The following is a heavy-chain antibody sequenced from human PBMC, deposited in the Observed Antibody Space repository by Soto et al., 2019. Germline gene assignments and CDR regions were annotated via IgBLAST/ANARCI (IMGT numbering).Heavy chain of an antibody. CDR1: GYTFTSYG. V-gene: IGHV1-18*01. J-gene: IGHJ4*02. Sequence: ASVKVSCKASGYTFTSYGISWVRQAPGQGLEWMGWISAYNGNTNYAQKLQGRVTMTTDTSTSTAYMELRSLRSDDTAVYYCARGWDASYYYDSSGYYPPGYWGQGTLVTVS. CDR3: ARGWDASYYYDSSGYYPPGY. CDR2: ISAYNGNT. D-gene: IGHD3-22*01.